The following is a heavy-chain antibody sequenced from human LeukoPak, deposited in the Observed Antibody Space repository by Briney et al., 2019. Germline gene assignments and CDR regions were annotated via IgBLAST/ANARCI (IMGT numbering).Heavy chain of an antibody. CDR3: AKDKDYGSGSYIYGMDV. CDR1: GFTFHDYA. CDR2: ISWNSGSI. V-gene: IGHV3-9*01. D-gene: IGHD3-10*01. J-gene: IGHJ6*02. Sequence: PGGSLRLSCAASGFTFHDYAIQWVRQAPGKGLEWVSGISWNSGSIGYADSVKGRFTISRDNAKNSLYLQMDSLRAEDTALYYCAKDKDYGSGSYIYGMDVWGQGTTVTVSS.